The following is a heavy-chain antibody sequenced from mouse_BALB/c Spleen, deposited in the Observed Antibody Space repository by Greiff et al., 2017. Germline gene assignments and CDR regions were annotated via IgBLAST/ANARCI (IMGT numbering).Heavy chain of an antibody. CDR1: GYTFTSYD. V-gene: IGHV1S56*01. CDR3: ARGGGGWYFDV. J-gene: IGHJ1*01. CDR2: IFPGDGST. Sequence: QVQLQQSGAELVKPGASVKLSCKASGYTFTSYDINWVRQRPEQGLEWIVWIFPGDGSTKYNEKFKGKATLTTDKSSSTAYMQLSRLTSEDSAVYFCARGGGGWYFDVWGAGTTVTVSS.